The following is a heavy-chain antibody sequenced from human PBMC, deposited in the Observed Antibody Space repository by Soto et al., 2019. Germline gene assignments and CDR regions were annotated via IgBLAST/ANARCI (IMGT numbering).Heavy chain of an antibody. CDR2: IIPIFGTA. Sequence: QVQLVQSGAEVKKPGSSVKVSCKASGGTFSSYAISWVRQAPGQGLEWMGGIIPIFGTANYAQKFQGRVTITAAESTSTAYMELSSLISEDTAVYYCATPYYYGSGSYLLGYYYYYGMDVWGQGTTVTVSS. J-gene: IGHJ6*02. CDR3: ATPYYYGSGSYLLGYYYYYGMDV. CDR1: GGTFSSYA. V-gene: IGHV1-69*01. D-gene: IGHD3-10*01.